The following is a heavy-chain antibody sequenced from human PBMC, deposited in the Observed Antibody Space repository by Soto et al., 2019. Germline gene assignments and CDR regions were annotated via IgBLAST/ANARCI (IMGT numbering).Heavy chain of an antibody. V-gene: IGHV3-21*01. CDR1: GFTFSSYS. D-gene: IGHD6-6*01. CDR3: ASQGSTLPRDY. CDR2: ISSSSSYI. J-gene: IGHJ4*02. Sequence: EVQLVESGGGLVKPGGSPRLSCAASGFTFSSYSMNWVRQAPGKGLEWVSSISSSSSYIYYADSVKGRFTISRDNAKNSLYLQMNSLRAEDTAVYYCASQGSTLPRDYWGQGTLVTVSS.